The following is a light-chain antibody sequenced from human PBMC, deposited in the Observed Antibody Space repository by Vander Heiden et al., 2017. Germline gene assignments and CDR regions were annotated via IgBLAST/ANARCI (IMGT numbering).Light chain of an antibody. CDR1: NIGSKS. CDR2: DDS. V-gene: IGLV3-21*02. CDR3: QVWDSSSDHVV. J-gene: IGLJ2*01. Sequence: SYVRNQPPSVSADLGPTARIQCGGTNIGSKSVHWYQQKPGQAPVLVVYDDSDRPSGIPERFSGSNSGNTATLTISRVEAGDEADYYCQVWDSSSDHVVFGGGTKLTVL.